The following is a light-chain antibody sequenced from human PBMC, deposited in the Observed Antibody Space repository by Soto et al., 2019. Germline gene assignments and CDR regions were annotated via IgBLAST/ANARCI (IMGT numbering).Light chain of an antibody. CDR3: VASDDSLKGPV. J-gene: IGLJ3*02. Sequence: QSVLTQPPSASGTPGQRVTISCSGSSSNIGRNAVNWYQQLPGAAPKLLIYSHDQRPSGVPDRFSGSKSGTSASLAISGLQSEDEADYYCVASDDSLKGPVFGGGTKLTVL. CDR1: SSNIGRNA. CDR2: SHD. V-gene: IGLV1-44*01.